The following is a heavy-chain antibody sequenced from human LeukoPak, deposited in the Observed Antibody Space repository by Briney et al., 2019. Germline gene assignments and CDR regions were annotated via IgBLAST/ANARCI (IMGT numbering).Heavy chain of an antibody. D-gene: IGHD2-2*03. CDR2: IGGSGIRT. J-gene: IGHJ4*02. CDR3: AKDSHWILFDD. V-gene: IGHV3-23*01. Sequence: GGSLRLSCAASGFTFSNYGMNWVRQAPGKGLEWVSGIGGSGIRTYYADSVKGRFTISRDNSKNTLYLQMNNLRDEDTAVYFCAKDSHWILFDDWGQGTLVTVSS. CDR1: GFTFSNYG.